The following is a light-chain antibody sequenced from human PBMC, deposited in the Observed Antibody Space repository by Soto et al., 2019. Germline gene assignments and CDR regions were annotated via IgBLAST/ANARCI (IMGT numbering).Light chain of an antibody. CDR1: QSVSSN. CDR2: GAS. CDR3: QQYNNWPRGLT. Sequence: EIVMTQSPATLSVSPGERATLSCRASQSVSSNLAWYQQKPGQAPGLLIYGASTRATGIPARFSGSGSGTEFTLTISSLQSEDFAVYYCQQYNNWPRGLTFGGGTKVDIK. V-gene: IGKV3-15*01. J-gene: IGKJ4*01.